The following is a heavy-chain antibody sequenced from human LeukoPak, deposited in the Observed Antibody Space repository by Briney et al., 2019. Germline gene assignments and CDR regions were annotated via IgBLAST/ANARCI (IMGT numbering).Heavy chain of an antibody. CDR3: ARTKGSAFDI. V-gene: IGHV1-69*04. D-gene: IGHD3-10*01. Sequence: ASVKVSCKASGGTFSSYAISWVRQAPGQGLEWMGRIIPILGIANYAQKFQGRVTITTDESTSTAYMELSSLRSEDTAVYYCARTKGSAFDIWGQGTMVTVSS. CDR2: IIPILGIA. J-gene: IGHJ3*02. CDR1: GGTFSSYA.